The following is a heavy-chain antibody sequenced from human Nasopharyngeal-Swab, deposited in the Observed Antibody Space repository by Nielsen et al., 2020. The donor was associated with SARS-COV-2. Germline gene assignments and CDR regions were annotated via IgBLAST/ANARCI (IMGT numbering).Heavy chain of an antibody. D-gene: IGHD1/OR15-1a*01. CDR3: ARVRRGLTNWYFDV. CDR2: INHSGST. J-gene: IGHJ2*01. V-gene: IGHV4-34*01. CDR1: GGSFSGYY. Sequence: SETLSLTCAVYGGSFSGYYWSWIRQPPGKGLEWIGEINHSGSTNYNPSLKSRVTISVDTSKNQFSLKLSSVTAADTAVYYCARVRRGLTNWYFDVWGRGTLVTVSS.